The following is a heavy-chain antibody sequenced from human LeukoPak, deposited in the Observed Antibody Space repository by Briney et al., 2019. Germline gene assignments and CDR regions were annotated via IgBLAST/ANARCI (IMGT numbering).Heavy chain of an antibody. CDR3: ARDYSYGSFDAFDI. V-gene: IGHV3-7*03. Sequence: GGSLRLSCAASGFTFTTYWLSWVRQAPGKGLEWVANIKQDGSERYYVDFVKGRFTISRDNAKNSLYLQMNSLRAEDTAVYYCARDYSYGSFDAFDIWGQGTMVTVSS. CDR1: GFTFTTYW. CDR2: IKQDGSER. D-gene: IGHD3-16*02. J-gene: IGHJ3*02.